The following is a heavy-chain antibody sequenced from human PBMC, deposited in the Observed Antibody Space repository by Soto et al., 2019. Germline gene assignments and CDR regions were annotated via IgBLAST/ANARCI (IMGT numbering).Heavy chain of an antibody. CDR1: GFTFSSYG. Sequence: PGGSLRLSCAASGFTFSSYGMHWVRQAPGKGLEWVAVIWYDGSNKYYADSVKGRFTISRDNSKNTLYLQMNSLRAEDTAVYHCASAVSTYYYYGMAVWGQGTTVTVSS. V-gene: IGHV3-33*01. CDR3: ASAVSTYYYYGMAV. J-gene: IGHJ6*02. D-gene: IGHD4-17*01. CDR2: IWYDGSNK.